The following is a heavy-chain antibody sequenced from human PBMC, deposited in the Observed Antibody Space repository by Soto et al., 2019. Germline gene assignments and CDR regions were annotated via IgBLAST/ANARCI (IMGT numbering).Heavy chain of an antibody. CDR1: NTAA. V-gene: IGHV6-1*01. CDR2: IYYKSRWYN. D-gene: IGHD5-12*01. CDR3: ARDWGYDPDPTYYHGLDF. J-gene: IGHJ6*02. Sequence: NTAAWNWIRQSPSRGLKWLGRIYYKSRWYNDYSESLKSRIAIIPDTSSNQFSLQLNSVIHEHTAVYYCARDWGYDPDPTYYHGLDFWGQGTKVTVSS.